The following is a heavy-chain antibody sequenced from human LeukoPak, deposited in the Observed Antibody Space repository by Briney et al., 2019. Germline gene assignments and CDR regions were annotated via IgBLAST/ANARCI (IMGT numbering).Heavy chain of an antibody. CDR3: ARVPPTALYFQH. V-gene: IGHV3-11*04. D-gene: IGHD1-14*01. Sequence: GGSLRLSCAASGFTFSGYYMTWIRQAPGKGLEWVSYISSSGSTIYYADSVKGRFTISRDNAKNSLYLQMNSLRAEDTAVYYCARVPPTALYFQHWGLGTLVNVS. CDR2: ISSSGSTI. J-gene: IGHJ1*01. CDR1: GFTFSGYY.